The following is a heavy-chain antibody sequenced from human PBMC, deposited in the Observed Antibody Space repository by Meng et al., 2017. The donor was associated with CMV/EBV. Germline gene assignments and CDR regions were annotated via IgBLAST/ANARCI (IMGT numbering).Heavy chain of an antibody. D-gene: IGHD3-3*01. CDR2: INHSGST. J-gene: IGHJ6*02. CDR3: AGMAARSITIFGVVSYYYYCMDV. V-gene: IGHV4-34*01. Sequence: SETLSLTCAVYGGSFSGYYWSWIRQPPGKGLEWIGEINHSGSTNYNPSLKSRVTISVDTSKNQFSLKLSSVTAADTAVYYCAGMAARSITIFGVVSYYYYCMDVWGQGTTVTVSS. CDR1: GGSFSGYY.